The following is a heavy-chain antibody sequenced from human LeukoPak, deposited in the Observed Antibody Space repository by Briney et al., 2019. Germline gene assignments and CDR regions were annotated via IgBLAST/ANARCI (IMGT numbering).Heavy chain of an antibody. Sequence: PGRSLRLSCAASGFTFSNYDMNRVRQAPGKGLKWGAVISNDGTNKNYADSVKGRFTISRDNTKNTMSMQMNSLSAEDTAVYYCAKGDFYGSGTYLFYFDSWGQGTLVTVSS. V-gene: IGHV3-30*18. CDR1: GFTFSNYD. CDR2: ISNDGTNK. D-gene: IGHD3-10*01. CDR3: AKGDFYGSGTYLFYFDS. J-gene: IGHJ4*02.